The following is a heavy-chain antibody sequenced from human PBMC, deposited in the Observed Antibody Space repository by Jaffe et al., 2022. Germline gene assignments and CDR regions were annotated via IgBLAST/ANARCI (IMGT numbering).Heavy chain of an antibody. D-gene: IGHD4-17*01. Sequence: EVQLVESGGGLVQPGGSLRLSCAASGFTFSSYSMNWVRQAPGKGLEWVSYISSSSSTIYYADSVKGRFTISRDNAKNSLYLQMNSLRAEDTAVYYCARVVPTTVTTFHWYFDLWGRGTLVTVSS. V-gene: IGHV3-48*01. J-gene: IGHJ2*01. CDR1: GFTFSSYS. CDR3: ARVVPTTVTTFHWYFDL. CDR2: ISSSSSTI.